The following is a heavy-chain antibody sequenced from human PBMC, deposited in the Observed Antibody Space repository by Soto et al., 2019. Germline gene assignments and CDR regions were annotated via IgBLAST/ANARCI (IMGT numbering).Heavy chain of an antibody. J-gene: IGHJ4*02. CDR1: VFTFSSYG. D-gene: IGHD6-19*01. V-gene: IGHV3-33*01. Sequence: QVQLVESGGGVVQPGRSLRLSCAASVFTFSSYGMHWVRQAPGKGLEWVAVVWYDGSNKYYADSVKGRFTISRDNSKNTLYLQMNSLRAEDTAVYYCARDRYSSGWYDLGYWGQGTLVTVSS. CDR2: VWYDGSNK. CDR3: ARDRYSSGWYDLGY.